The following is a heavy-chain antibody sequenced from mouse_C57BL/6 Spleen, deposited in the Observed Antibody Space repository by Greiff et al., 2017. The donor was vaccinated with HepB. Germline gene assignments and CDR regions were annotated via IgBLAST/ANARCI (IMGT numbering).Heavy chain of an antibody. Sequence: EVKLQESGPGMVKPSQSLSLTCTVTGYSITSGYDWHWIRHFPGNKLEWMGYISYSGSTNYNPSLKSRISITHDTSKNHFFLKLNSVTTEDTATYYCARGDRSGYFDYWGQGTTLTVSS. V-gene: IGHV3-1*01. CDR3: ARGDRSGYFDY. CDR1: GYSITSGYD. D-gene: IGHD4-1*01. CDR2: ISYSGST. J-gene: IGHJ2*01.